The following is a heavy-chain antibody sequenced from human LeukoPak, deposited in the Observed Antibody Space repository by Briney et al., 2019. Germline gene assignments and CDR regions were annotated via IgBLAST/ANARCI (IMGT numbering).Heavy chain of an antibody. J-gene: IGHJ5*02. D-gene: IGHD1-26*01. CDR2: ISGDGDNT. CDR3: AKGVRSGTYYNSFDP. Sequence: GGSLRLSCVASGFTLDDYALHWVRQGPGKGLEWISLISGDGDNTYYADSVKGRFTISRDNSKNSLYLQMSSLRAKDTALYYCAKGVRSGTYYNSFDPWGQGTLVTVSS. CDR1: GFTLDDYA. V-gene: IGHV3-43*02.